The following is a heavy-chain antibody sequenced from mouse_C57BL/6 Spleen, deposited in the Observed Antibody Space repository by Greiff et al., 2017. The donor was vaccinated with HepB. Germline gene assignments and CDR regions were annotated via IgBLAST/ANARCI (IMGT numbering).Heavy chain of an antibody. J-gene: IGHJ3*01. CDR3: ESGTRFAY. CDR1: GYAFSSSW. V-gene: IGHV1-82*01. Sequence: QVQLQQSGPELVKPGASVKISCKASGYAFSSSWMNWVKQRPGKGLEWIGRIYPGDGDTNYNGKFKGKATLTADKSSSTAYMQLSSLTSEDSAVYFCESGTRFAYWGQGTLVTVSA. D-gene: IGHD4-1*01. CDR2: IYPGDGDT.